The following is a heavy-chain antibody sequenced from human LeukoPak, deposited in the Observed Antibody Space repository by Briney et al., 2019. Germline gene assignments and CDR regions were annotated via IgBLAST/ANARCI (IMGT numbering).Heavy chain of an antibody. CDR1: GGSISSGGYY. J-gene: IGHJ5*02. CDR2: IYYSGST. V-gene: IGHV4-61*08. D-gene: IGHD2-8*01. CDR3: ARDVSGKFDP. Sequence: PSQTLSLTCAVSGGSISSGGYYWSWIRQPPGKGLEWIAYIYYSGSTNYNPSLKSRVTISVDTSKNQFSLKLSSVTAADTAVYYCARDVSGKFDPWGQGTLSPSPQ.